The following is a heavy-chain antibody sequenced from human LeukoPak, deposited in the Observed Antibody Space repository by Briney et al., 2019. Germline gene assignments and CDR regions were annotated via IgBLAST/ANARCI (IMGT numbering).Heavy chain of an antibody. CDR3: ARARGGGSGDY. D-gene: IGHD3-10*01. CDR1: GYTFTDYY. CDR2: INPHSGTT. Sequence: ASVKVSCKAPGYTFTDYYMHWVRQAPGQGLEWMGWINPHSGTTDYVHKFQGRVTMTRDTSISTAYMELSRLRSDDTAVYYCARARGGGSGDYWGQGTLVTVSS. J-gene: IGHJ4*02. V-gene: IGHV1-2*07.